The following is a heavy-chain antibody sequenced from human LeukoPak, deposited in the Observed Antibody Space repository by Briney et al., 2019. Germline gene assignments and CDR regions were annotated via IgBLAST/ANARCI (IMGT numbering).Heavy chain of an antibody. CDR3: ARLGRTYYDFWSGP. CDR1: GGSISSSSYY. CDR2: IYYSGST. V-gene: IGHV4-39*01. J-gene: IGHJ5*02. D-gene: IGHD3-3*01. Sequence: SETLSLTCSVSGGSISSSSYYWGWIRQPPGRGLEWIGNIYYSGSTYYSPSPKSRVTISVDTSKNQFSLKLTSVTAADTAVYYCARLGRTYYDFWSGPWGQGTLVTVSS.